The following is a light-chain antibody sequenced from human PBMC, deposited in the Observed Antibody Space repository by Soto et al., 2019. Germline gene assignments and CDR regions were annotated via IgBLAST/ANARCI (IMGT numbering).Light chain of an antibody. Sequence: EIVMRQSPATLSLSPGERSTLSCRASQSVGKYLVWYQQKPGQAPRLLIYDASNRAPGIPARFSGSGSGTDFTLTISSLEPEDFAVYYCQQRGNRPPWTFGQGTKVDIK. J-gene: IGKJ1*01. CDR2: DAS. CDR3: QQRGNRPPWT. CDR1: QSVGKY. V-gene: IGKV3-11*01.